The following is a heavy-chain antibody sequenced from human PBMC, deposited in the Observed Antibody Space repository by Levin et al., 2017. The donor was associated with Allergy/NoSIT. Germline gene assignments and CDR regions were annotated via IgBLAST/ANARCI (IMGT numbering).Heavy chain of an antibody. V-gene: IGHV1-69*04. J-gene: IGHJ3*02. D-gene: IGHD1-26*01. CDR3: ARENPRELAHAFDI. CDR2: IIPILGIA. CDR1: GGTFSSYA. Sequence: GASVKVSCKASGGTFSSYAISWVRQAPGQGLEWMGRIIPILGIANYAQKFQGRVTITADKSTSTAYMELSSLRSEDTAVYYCARENPRELAHAFDIWGQGTMVTVSS.